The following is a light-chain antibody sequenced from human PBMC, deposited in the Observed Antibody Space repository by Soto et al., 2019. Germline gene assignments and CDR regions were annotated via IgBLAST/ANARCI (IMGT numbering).Light chain of an antibody. CDR2: QTS. CDR3: HQRQSWSRT. Sequence: EIVLTQSPATLSSFPGDRVTLSCRASQYINTRLAWYQHRPGQAPSLLIYQTSIRAAGIPARFSASGTGTDFTLTTIDVKPEDFAVYYCHQRQSWSRTFGQGTKVDI. J-gene: IGKJ3*01. V-gene: IGKV3-11*01. CDR1: QYINTR.